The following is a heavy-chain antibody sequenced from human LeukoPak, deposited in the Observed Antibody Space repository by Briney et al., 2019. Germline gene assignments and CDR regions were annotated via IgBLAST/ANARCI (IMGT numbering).Heavy chain of an antibody. D-gene: IGHD2-2*01. J-gene: IGHJ6*02. V-gene: IGHV4-4*07. CDR2: IYTSGST. Sequence: PSETPSLTCTVSGGSISSYYWSWIRQPAGKGLEWIGRIYTSGSTNYNPSLKSRVTMSVDTSKNQFSLKLSSVTAADTAVYYCARDEPVVPAAKNGAGAIGLYYYYGMDVWGQGTTVTVSS. CDR3: ARDEPVVPAAKNGAGAIGLYYYYGMDV. CDR1: GGSISSYY.